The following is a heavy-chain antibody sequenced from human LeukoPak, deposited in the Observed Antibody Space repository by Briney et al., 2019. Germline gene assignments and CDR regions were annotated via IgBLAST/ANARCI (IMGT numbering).Heavy chain of an antibody. CDR2: ISSSSSSI. CDR3: ARASGDIVETATMGSY. D-gene: IGHD5-18*01. Sequence: GGSLRLSCAAYGFSLSGYWMSWVRQAPGKGLEWVSSISSSSSSIYYADSVKGRFTISRDNAKNSLYLQMNSLRAEDTAVYYCARASGDIVETATMGSYWGQGTLVTVSS. V-gene: IGHV3-21*01. CDR1: GFSLSGYW. J-gene: IGHJ4*02.